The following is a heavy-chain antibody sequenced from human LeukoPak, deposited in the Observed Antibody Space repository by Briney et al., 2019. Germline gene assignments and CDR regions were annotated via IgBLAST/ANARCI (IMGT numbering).Heavy chain of an antibody. CDR2: IYYSGST. CDR3: ARGPLAYDYVWGGYRIVDNLFDP. Sequence: PSQTLSLTCTVSGGSISSGGYYWSWIRQHPGKGLEWIGYIYYSGSTYYNPSLKSRVTISVDTSKNQFSLKLSSVTAADTAVYYCARGPLAYDYVWGGYRIVDNLFDPWGQGTLVTVSS. V-gene: IGHV4-31*03. CDR1: GGSISSGGYY. J-gene: IGHJ5*02. D-gene: IGHD3-16*02.